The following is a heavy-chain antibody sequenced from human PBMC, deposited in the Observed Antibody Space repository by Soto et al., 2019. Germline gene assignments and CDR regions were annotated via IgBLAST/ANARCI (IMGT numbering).Heavy chain of an antibody. J-gene: IGHJ4*02. CDR2: IYNTAST. Sequence: SETLSLTCTVSGGSITSSYWSWIRQSPEKGLELIGYIYNTASTNYNPSLKSRVTISLDTSKSQFSLKLNSVTAADTAVYYCARGVATVTFFDYWGQGILVTVS. D-gene: IGHD4-17*01. V-gene: IGHV4-59*01. CDR3: ARGVATVTFFDY. CDR1: GGSITSSY.